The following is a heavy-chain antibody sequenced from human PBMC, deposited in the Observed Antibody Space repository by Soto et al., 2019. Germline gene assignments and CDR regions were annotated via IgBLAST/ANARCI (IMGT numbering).Heavy chain of an antibody. CDR1: GFTFSDYY. D-gene: IGHD3-10*01. J-gene: IGHJ4*02. CDR2: ISGSGATI. V-gene: IGHV3-11*01. Sequence: PGGSLRLSCSASGFTFSDYYMTWILQAPGKGLEWVSKISGSGATIYYAHSVKGRFTVSRDNAKNSLYLQTDSLRAEDTAVYYCAADPYYYASAYWGQGTLVTVSS. CDR3: AADPYYYASAY.